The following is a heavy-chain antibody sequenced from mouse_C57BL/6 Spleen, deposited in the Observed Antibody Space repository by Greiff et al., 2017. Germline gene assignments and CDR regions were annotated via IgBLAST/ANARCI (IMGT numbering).Heavy chain of an antibody. Sequence: EVKLMESGGGLVKPGGSLKLSCAASGFTFSSYAMSWVRQTPEKRLEWVATISDGGSYTYYPDNVKGRFTISRDNAKNNLYLQMSHLKSEDTAMYYCARSLYDGYYRFYAMDYWGQGTSVTVSS. V-gene: IGHV5-4*03. CDR1: GFTFSSYA. CDR2: ISDGGSYT. CDR3: ARSLYDGYYRFYAMDY. D-gene: IGHD2-3*01. J-gene: IGHJ4*01.